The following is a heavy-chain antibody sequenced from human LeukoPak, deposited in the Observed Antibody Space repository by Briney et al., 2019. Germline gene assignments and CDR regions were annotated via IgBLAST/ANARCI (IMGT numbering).Heavy chain of an antibody. J-gene: IGHJ4*01. CDR3: ATGRAASDSVVY. Sequence: ASVKVSCKASGYTFTSYAMHWVRQAPGQRLEWMGWINAGNGNTKYSQKFQGRVTITRDTSASTAYMELSSLRSEDTAVYYCATGRAASDSVVYWGHGPLVTVSS. D-gene: IGHD6-13*01. CDR2: INAGNGNT. V-gene: IGHV1-3*01. CDR1: GYTFTSYA.